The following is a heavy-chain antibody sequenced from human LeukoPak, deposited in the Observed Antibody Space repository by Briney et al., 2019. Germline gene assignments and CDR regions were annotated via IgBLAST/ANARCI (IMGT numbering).Heavy chain of an antibody. Sequence: ASVKVSCKASGYTFTSYGISWVRQAPGQGLEWMGWISAYNGNTNYAQKLQGRVTMTTDTSTSTAYMELRSLRSDDTAVYYCARSGYCSGGSCYRGPDYWDQGTLVTVSS. CDR3: ARSGYCSGGSCYRGPDY. D-gene: IGHD2-15*01. CDR2: ISAYNGNT. J-gene: IGHJ4*02. V-gene: IGHV1-18*01. CDR1: GYTFTSYG.